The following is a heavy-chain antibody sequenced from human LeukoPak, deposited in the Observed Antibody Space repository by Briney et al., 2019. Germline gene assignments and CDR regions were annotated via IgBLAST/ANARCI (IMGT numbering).Heavy chain of an antibody. J-gene: IGHJ4*02. CDR3: ARGPSYDSSGYFDY. V-gene: IGHV1-69*13. CDR2: IIPIFGTA. CDR1: GGTFSSYA. Sequence: SVKVSCKASGGTFSSYAISWVRQAPGQGLEWMGGIIPIFGTANYAQKFQGRVTITADESTSTAYMELSRLRSEDTAVYYCARGPSYDSSGYFDYWGQGTLVTVSS. D-gene: IGHD3-22*01.